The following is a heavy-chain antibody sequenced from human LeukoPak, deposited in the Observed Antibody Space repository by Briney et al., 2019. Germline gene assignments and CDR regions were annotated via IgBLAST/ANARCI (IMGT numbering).Heavy chain of an antibody. V-gene: IGHV1-2*02. D-gene: IGHD2-15*01. CDR1: GYTFTVYY. Sequence: ASVTVSCTASGYTFTVYYMHWVRHAPGQGLEWMGWINPNSGGTNYAQMFQGRVTMTRDTSIRTAYMELSRLRSDDTAVYYCASGREYCSGGSCYSSDDAFDIWGQGTMVTVSS. CDR3: ASGREYCSGGSCYSSDDAFDI. CDR2: INPNSGGT. J-gene: IGHJ3*02.